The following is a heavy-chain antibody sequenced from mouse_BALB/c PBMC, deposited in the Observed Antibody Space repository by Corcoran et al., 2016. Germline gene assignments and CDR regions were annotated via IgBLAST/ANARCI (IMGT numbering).Heavy chain of an antibody. Sequence: VTLTESGPGILQPSQTLSLTCSFSGFSLSTSGMGVSWIRQPSGKGLGWLAHIYWDDDKRYNPSLKSRLTISKDTSRNQVFLKITSVDTADTATYYCARSELGRERFAYWGQGTLVTVSA. CDR1: GFSLSTSGMG. V-gene: IGHV8-12*01. CDR3: ARSELGRERFAY. D-gene: IGHD4-1*01. CDR2: IYWDDDK. J-gene: IGHJ3*01.